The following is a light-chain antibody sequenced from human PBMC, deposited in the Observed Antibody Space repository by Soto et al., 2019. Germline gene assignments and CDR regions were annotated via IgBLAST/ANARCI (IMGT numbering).Light chain of an antibody. Sequence: QSALTQPRSVSGSPGQSVTISCTGTSSDVGGYNYVSWYQQHPGKAPKLMIYDVSKRPSGVPDRFSGSKSGNTASLTISGLQAEDEADYYCCSYAGSSVRFGGGTKLTVL. V-gene: IGLV2-11*01. CDR3: CSYAGSSVR. J-gene: IGLJ2*01. CDR2: DVS. CDR1: SSDVGGYNY.